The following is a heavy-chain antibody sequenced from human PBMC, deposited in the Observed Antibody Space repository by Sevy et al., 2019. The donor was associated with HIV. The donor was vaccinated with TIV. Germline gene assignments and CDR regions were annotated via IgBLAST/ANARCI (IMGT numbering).Heavy chain of an antibody. Sequence: GGSLRLSCAASGFTFTSDYMHWVRQPPGQGVVWVSHINTDGKIIRYADSVKGRVTTSRDNAKNTLYLQMNSLRAEDTAVYYCARGSRGTFGSWGQGTLVTVSS. J-gene: IGHJ4*02. CDR2: INTDGKII. CDR3: ARGSRGTFGS. V-gene: IGHV3-74*01. D-gene: IGHD1-26*01. CDR1: GFTFTSDY.